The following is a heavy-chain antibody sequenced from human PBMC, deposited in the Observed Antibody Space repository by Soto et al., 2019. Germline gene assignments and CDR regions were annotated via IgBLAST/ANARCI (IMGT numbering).Heavy chain of an antibody. CDR2: IKQDGGEK. Sequence: GGSLRLSCAASGFTFSSYWMSWVRQAPGKGLEWVANIKQDGGEKYYVDSVRGRFTISRDNAKNSRYLQMSSLRDEDTAVYYCASTAAKPGVDYWGQGTLVTVSS. CDR1: GFTFSSYW. V-gene: IGHV3-7*05. D-gene: IGHD2-2*01. CDR3: ASTAAKPGVDY. J-gene: IGHJ4*02.